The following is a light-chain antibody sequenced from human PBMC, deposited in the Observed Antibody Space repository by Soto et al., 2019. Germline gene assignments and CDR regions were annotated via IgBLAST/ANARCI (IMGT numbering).Light chain of an antibody. J-gene: IGLJ1*01. Sequence: QSVLTQPASVSGSPGQSITISCTGTSSDVGSYNLVSWYQQHPGKAPKLMIYEGSKRPSGVSNRFSGSKSGNTASLTNSGLQAEDEADYYCCSYAGSSTRVVGTGTKLTVL. V-gene: IGLV2-23*01. CDR3: CSYAGSSTRV. CDR2: EGS. CDR1: SSDVGSYNL.